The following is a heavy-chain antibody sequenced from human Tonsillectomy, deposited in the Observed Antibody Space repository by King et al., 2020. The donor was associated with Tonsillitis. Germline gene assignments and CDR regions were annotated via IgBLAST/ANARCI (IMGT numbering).Heavy chain of an antibody. V-gene: IGHV4-59*08. J-gene: IGHJ5*02. D-gene: IGHD3-9*01. CDR1: GGSISSYY. CDR2: IYYSGST. Sequence: QLQESGPGLVKPSETLSLTCTVSGGSISSYYWSWLRQPPGKGLEWIGYIYYSGSTNYNPSLKSRVTISVDTSKNQFSLKLSSVTAADTAVYYCARQDDKGRGWFDPWGQGTLVTVSS. CDR3: ARQDDKGRGWFDP.